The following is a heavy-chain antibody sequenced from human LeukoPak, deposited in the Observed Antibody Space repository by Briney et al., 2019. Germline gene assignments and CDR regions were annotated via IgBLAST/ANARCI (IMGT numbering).Heavy chain of an antibody. CDR1: GGSINDAS. CDR3: ARVGTYYRSLDS. V-gene: IGHV4-59*01. J-gene: IGHJ4*02. Sequence: HPSETLSLTCTVSGGSINDASWNWIRKHPGQGLEWIGYIYHSGGTNYNPSLKSRVTISLDTSKNQFSLKLSSVTAADTAVYYCARVGTYYRSLDSWGQGTLVTVSS. D-gene: IGHD3-10*01. CDR2: IYHSGGT.